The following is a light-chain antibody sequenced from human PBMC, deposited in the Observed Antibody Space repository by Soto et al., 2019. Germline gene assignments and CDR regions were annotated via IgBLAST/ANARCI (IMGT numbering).Light chain of an antibody. CDR2: AAS. Sequence: DIQMTQSPSTLSASVGDRVTITCRASQSISTYLNWYQQKLGRAPTLLIHAASSLQSGVPSRFSGGGSGTDFTLTISSRQPEDFAIYFCQQCYSSPRTFGQGTKVEIK. CDR1: QSISTY. CDR3: QQCYSSPRT. V-gene: IGKV1-39*01. J-gene: IGKJ1*01.